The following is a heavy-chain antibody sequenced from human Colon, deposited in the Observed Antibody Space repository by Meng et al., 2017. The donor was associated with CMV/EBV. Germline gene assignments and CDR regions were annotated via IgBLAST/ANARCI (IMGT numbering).Heavy chain of an antibody. V-gene: IGHV1-18*01. Sequence: ASVKVSCKASGYTFTSYGISWVRQAPGQGLEWMGWISAYNGNTNYAQKLKGRVTMTTDTSTSTAYMELRSLRSDDTAVYYCARFVVVPAAIPNYGMDVWGQGTTVTVSS. J-gene: IGHJ6*02. CDR3: ARFVVVPAAIPNYGMDV. D-gene: IGHD2-2*02. CDR1: GYTFTSYG. CDR2: ISAYNGNT.